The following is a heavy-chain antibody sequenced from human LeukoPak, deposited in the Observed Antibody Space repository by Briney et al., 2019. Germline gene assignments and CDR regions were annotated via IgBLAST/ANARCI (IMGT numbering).Heavy chain of an antibody. CDR1: GFTFSSYG. Sequence: GGTLGLSCAASGFTFSSYGMSWVRQAPGKGLEWVSAISGSGGSTYYADSVKGRFTISRDNSKNTLYLQMNSLRAEDTAVYYCAKDPARITMVRGVIPPTYWGQGTLVTVSS. CDR2: ISGSGGST. D-gene: IGHD3-10*01. J-gene: IGHJ4*02. V-gene: IGHV3-23*01. CDR3: AKDPARITMVRGVIPPTY.